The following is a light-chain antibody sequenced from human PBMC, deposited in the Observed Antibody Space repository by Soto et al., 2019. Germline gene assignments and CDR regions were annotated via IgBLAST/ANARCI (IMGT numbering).Light chain of an antibody. V-gene: IGKV3-11*01. J-gene: IGKJ4*01. CDR2: DAS. CDR3: LKRSNWL. Sequence: IVLTQSTATLSLSPVERATLSCRASQSISTNLAWYQQKPGQAPRLLIYDASNRAPGIPARFSGSGSWTDFTLTISSLEPEDSAFYFCLKRSNWLFGGGTKVDIK. CDR1: QSISTN.